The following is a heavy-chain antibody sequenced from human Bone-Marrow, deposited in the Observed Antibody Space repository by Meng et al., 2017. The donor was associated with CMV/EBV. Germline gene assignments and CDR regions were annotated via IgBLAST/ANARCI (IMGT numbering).Heavy chain of an antibody. V-gene: IGHV1-2*02. D-gene: IGHD3-10*01. Sequence: ASVKVSCKASGYTFTAYYMHWVRQAPGQGLEWMGWINPNSGGTNHAQKFQGRVTMTRDTSISTAYMELSRLRSDDTAVYYCARDSGTINFDYWGQGTLVTVSS. CDR2: INPNSGGT. CDR1: GYTFTAYY. CDR3: ARDSGTINFDY. J-gene: IGHJ4*02.